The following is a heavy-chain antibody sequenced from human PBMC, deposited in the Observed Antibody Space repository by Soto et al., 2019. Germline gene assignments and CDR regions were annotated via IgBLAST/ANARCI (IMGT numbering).Heavy chain of an antibody. D-gene: IGHD3-9*01. CDR3: ARDLVGLGNFDWLSTTSYYFDY. J-gene: IGHJ4*02. Sequence: EVQLVESGGGLVKPGGSLRLSCAASGFTFSSYSMNWVRQAPGKGLEWVSSISSSSSYIYYADSVKGRFTISRDNAKNSLYLQMNSLRAEDTAVYYCARDLVGLGNFDWLSTTSYYFDYWGQGTLVTVSS. CDR1: GFTFSSYS. CDR2: ISSSSSYI. V-gene: IGHV3-21*01.